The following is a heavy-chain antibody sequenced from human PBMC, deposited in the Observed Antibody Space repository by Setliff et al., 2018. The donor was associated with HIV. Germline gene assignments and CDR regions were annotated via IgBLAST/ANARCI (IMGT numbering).Heavy chain of an antibody. CDR2: IYPGDSDT. CDR3: ARLSGLYYYDTSGYYYGHYFDY. Sequence: GESLKLSCKGYGYSFTNYWIGWVRQMPGKGLEWMGIIYPGDSDTRYSPSFQGQVTISADKSISTAYLQWSSPKASDTAMYYCARLSGLYYYDTSGYYYGHYFDYWGQGTLVTVSS. D-gene: IGHD3-22*01. J-gene: IGHJ4*02. CDR1: GYSFTNYW. V-gene: IGHV5-51*01.